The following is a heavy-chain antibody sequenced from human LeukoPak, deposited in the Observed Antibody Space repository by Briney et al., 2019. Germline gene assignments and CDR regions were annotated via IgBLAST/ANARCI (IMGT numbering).Heavy chain of an antibody. CDR2: INPTDADT. CDR3: ARYDSSGYIDY. J-gene: IGHJ4*02. D-gene: IGHD3-22*01. V-gene: IGHV5-51*01. CDR1: GYSFTSYW. Sequence: GESLKISCKGSGYSFTSYWIGWVRQMPGKGLEWMGVINPTDADTRHSPSFQGQVTISADKSVSTAYLQWSSLKASDTAMYYCARYDSSGYIDYWGQGTLVNVSS.